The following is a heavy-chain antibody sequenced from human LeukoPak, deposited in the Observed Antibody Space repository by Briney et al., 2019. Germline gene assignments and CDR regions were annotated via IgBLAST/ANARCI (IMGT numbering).Heavy chain of an antibody. D-gene: IGHD3-22*01. CDR2: ISSSSSYI. J-gene: IGHJ4*02. Sequence: PGGSLRLSCAASGFTFSSYSMNWVRQAPGKGLEWVSSISSSSSYIYYADSVKGRFTISRDNAKNSLYLQMNSLRAEDTAVYYCARDWTSMIDPQNDWGQGTLVTVSS. V-gene: IGHV3-21*01. CDR1: GFTFSSYS. CDR3: ARDWTSMIDPQND.